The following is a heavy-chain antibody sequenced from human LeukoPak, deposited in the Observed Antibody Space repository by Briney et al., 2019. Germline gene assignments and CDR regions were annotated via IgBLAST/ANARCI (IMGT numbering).Heavy chain of an antibody. J-gene: IGHJ6*03. CDR2: IYYSGST. D-gene: IGHD6-19*01. CDR1: GDSISSSNYY. Sequence: SETLSLTCTVSGDSISSSNYYWGWIRQPPGKGLEWIGSIYYSGSTYYNPSLKSRVTISEDTSKNQFSLILSSVTAADTAVYYCARGGSGWSYYYYYMDVWGKGTTVTISS. V-gene: IGHV4-39*07. CDR3: ARGGSGWSYYYYYMDV.